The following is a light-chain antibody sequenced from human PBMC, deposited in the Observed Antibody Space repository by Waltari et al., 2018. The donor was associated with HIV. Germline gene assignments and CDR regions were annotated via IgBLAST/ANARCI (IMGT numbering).Light chain of an antibody. V-gene: IGLV3-1*01. CDR2: HNN. J-gene: IGLJ2*01. CDR3: QTWDSGVVV. CDR1: NLDSKE. Sequence: SYDLIQTPSVSVSPGQTATITCSGHNLDSKEVFWFQQGPGQSPLLLIHHNNKRPSGIPERFSGSSTGDTATLTISGTQAADEADYFCQTWDSGVVVFGGGTKLTVL.